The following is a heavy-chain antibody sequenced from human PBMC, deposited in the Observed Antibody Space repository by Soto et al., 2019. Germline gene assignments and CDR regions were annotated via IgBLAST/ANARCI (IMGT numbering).Heavy chain of an antibody. CDR1: GFTFSSYA. J-gene: IGHJ5*02. CDR3: ARGDRARGVKSWFDP. CDR2: ISYDGSNK. Sequence: PGGSLRLSCAASGFTFSSYAMHWVRQAPGKGLEWVAAISYDGSNKYYADSVKGRLTISRDNSKNTLYLQMNSLRAEDTAVYYCARGDRARGVKSWFDPWGQGTLVTVSS. V-gene: IGHV3-30-3*01. D-gene: IGHD3-10*01.